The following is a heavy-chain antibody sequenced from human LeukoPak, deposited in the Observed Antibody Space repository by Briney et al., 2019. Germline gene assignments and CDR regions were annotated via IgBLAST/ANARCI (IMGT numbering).Heavy chain of an antibody. J-gene: IGHJ4*02. CDR3: ARGHVPAANFDY. V-gene: IGHV4-34*01. CDR1: GGSFSGYY. D-gene: IGHD2-2*01. CDR2: INHSGST. Sequence: SSETLSLTCAVYGGSFSGYYWSWIRQPPGKGLEWIGEINHSGSTNYNPSLKSRVTISVDTSKNQFSLKLSSVTAADTAVYYCARGHVPAANFDYWGQGTLVTASS.